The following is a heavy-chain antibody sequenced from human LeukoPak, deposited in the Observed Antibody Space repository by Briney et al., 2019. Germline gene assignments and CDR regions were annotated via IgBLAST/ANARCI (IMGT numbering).Heavy chain of an antibody. V-gene: IGHV3-23*01. Sequence: PGGSLRLSCAASGFTFSSYAMSWVRQAPGKGLEWVSAISGSGGSTYYADSVKGRFTISRDNSKNTLYLQMNSLRAEDTAVYYCAKGATYYYGSGSYPGAHWGQGTLVAVSS. CDR2: ISGSGGST. J-gene: IGHJ4*02. D-gene: IGHD3-10*01. CDR1: GFTFSSYA. CDR3: AKGATYYYGSGSYPGAH.